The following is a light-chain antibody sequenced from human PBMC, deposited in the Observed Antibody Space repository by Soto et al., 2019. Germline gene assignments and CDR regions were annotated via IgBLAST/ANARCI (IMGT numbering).Light chain of an antibody. Sequence: EIVLTQSPATLSLSPLERSTLSCSASQSVSSYLAWYQQKPGQAPRLLIYDASNRATGIPARFSGSGSGTEFTLTISSLRSEDFAIYYCQQYDNWPPWTFGQGTKVDIK. CDR2: DAS. CDR1: QSVSSY. CDR3: QQYDNWPPWT. J-gene: IGKJ1*01. V-gene: IGKV3-11*01.